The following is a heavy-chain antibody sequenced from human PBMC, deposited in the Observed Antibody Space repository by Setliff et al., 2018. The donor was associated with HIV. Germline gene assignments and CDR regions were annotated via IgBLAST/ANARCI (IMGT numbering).Heavy chain of an antibody. D-gene: IGHD2-21*01. CDR1: GGSFSGYY. Sequence: TSETLSLTCTVYGGSFSGYYWSWIRQPPGKGLEWIGYIYHAGNTYYNPSLKSRVTISVDTSKNQISLRLRSVTAADTAVYYCARPIILSVIDGMDVWGQGTRVTVSS. CDR3: ARPIILSVIDGMDV. CDR2: IYHAGNT. J-gene: IGHJ6*02. V-gene: IGHV4-34*01.